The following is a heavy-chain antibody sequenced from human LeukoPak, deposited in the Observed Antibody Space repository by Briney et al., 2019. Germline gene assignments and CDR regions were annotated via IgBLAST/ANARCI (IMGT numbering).Heavy chain of an antibody. CDR3: ARGLWFGEYYFDY. CDR1: GYSISSGSY. Sequence: SETLSLTCTVSGYSISSGSYWGWIRQPPGKGLEWIGTIYHSGSTYYNPSLKGRVTISVDTSKNQFSLKLSSVTAADTAVYYCARGLWFGEYYFDYWGQGTLVTVSS. J-gene: IGHJ4*02. CDR2: IYHSGST. D-gene: IGHD3-10*01. V-gene: IGHV4-38-2*02.